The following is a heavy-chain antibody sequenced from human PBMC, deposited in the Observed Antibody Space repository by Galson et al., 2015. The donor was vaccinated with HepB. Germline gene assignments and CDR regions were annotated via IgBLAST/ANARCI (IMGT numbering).Heavy chain of an antibody. CDR2: IIPILGIA. Sequence: SVKVSCKASGGTFSSYAISWVRQAPGQGLEWMGRIIPILGIANYAQKFQGRVTITADKSTSTAYMELSSLRSEDTAVYYCARDHFHDSGFLWGQGTLVTVSS. V-gene: IGHV1-69*04. J-gene: IGHJ4*02. CDR3: ARDHFHDSGFL. CDR1: GGTFSSYA. D-gene: IGHD2-21*02.